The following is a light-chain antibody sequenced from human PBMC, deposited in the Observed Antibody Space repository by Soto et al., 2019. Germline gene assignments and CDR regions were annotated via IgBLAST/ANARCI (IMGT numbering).Light chain of an antibody. CDR3: HQYYSVWCT. Sequence: DIVLTQSPDSLAVSLGERATINCKSSQSILHRSNNKNYLAWYQQKPGQPPRLLFYWASTRESGVPHPFSGSGSVTDFTLTISSLQAEDVAVYYCHQYYSVWCTFGQGTKVDIK. V-gene: IGKV4-1*01. J-gene: IGKJ1*01. CDR1: QSILHRSNNKNY. CDR2: WAS.